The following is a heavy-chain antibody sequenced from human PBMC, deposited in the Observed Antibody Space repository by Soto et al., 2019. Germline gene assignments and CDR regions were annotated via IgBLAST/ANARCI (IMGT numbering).Heavy chain of an antibody. CDR2: INAGNGNT. CDR3: ASSYYYDSSGYSSLYYYYGIDV. D-gene: IGHD3-22*01. CDR1: GYTFTSYA. J-gene: IGHJ6*02. Sequence: QVQLVQSGAEVKKSGASVKVSCKASGYTFTSYAMHWVRQAPGQRLEWMGWINAGNGNTKYSQMFQGRVTITRDTSASTAYMELSSLRYEDTAVYYCASSYYYDSSGYSSLYYYYGIDVWGQGTTVTVSS. V-gene: IGHV1-3*01.